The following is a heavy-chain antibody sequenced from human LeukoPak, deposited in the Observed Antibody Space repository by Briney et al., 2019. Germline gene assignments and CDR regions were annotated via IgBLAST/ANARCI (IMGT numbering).Heavy chain of an antibody. CDR1: GFTFNDYW. J-gene: IGHJ4*02. V-gene: IGHV3-7*01. Sequence: GGSLRLSCAASGFTFNDYWMTWVRQAPGKGLEWVAHIKQDGSEKYYVDSLKGRFTISRDNAKNSLFLQMNSLRAEDTAVYYCARDGVAGPFDYWGQGTLVTVSS. CDR3: ARDGVAGPFDY. D-gene: IGHD6-19*01. CDR2: IKQDGSEK.